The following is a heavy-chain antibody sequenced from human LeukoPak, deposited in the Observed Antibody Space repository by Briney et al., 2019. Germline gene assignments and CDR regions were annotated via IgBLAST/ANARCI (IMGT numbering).Heavy chain of an antibody. CDR1: GFTFSSYA. CDR2: ISGSGGST. Sequence: GGSLRLSCAASGFTFSSYAMSWVRQAPGKGLEWVSAISGSGGSTYYADSVKGRFTISKDNSKNTLYLQMNSLRAEDTAVYYCAKGSGYYPEYFQHWGQGTLVTVSS. V-gene: IGHV3-23*01. CDR3: AKGSGYYPEYFQH. J-gene: IGHJ1*01. D-gene: IGHD3-22*01.